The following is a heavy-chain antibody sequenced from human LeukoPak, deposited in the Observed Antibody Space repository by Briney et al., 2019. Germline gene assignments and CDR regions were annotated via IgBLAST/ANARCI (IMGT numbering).Heavy chain of an antibody. V-gene: IGHV4-30-4*01. CDR3: ARVGSTWSYYFDY. D-gene: IGHD3-10*01. CDR1: GASISSEDYY. J-gene: IGHJ4*02. Sequence: SQTLSLTCTVSGASISSEDYYWSWVRQPPGKGLEWIGYIYYSGSTYYDPSLKSRATISADTSKNQFSLKLNSVTAADTAIYFCARVGSTWSYYFDYWGQGTLAIVSS. CDR2: IYYSGST.